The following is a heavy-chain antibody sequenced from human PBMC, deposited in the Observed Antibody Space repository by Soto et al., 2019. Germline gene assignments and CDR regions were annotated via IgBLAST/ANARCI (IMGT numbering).Heavy chain of an antibody. D-gene: IGHD3-3*02. CDR3: AKGRFDVVTISPFDH. CDR2: ISYDGTEE. J-gene: IGHJ4*01. Sequence: PVGSLRLSCAASGFTFSSFGMHWVRQAPGKGLEWVAVISYDGTEEKYADSVKGRATVSRDNSKNTVYLQMNRLRGDDSAIYYCAKGRFDVVTISPFDHWGQGTLVTVS. CDR1: GFTFSSFG. V-gene: IGHV3-30*18.